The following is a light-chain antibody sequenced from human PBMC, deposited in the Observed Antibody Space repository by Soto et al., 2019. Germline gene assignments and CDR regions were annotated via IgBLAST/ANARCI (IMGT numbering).Light chain of an antibody. CDR3: QQRSNWPLT. Sequence: EIVMTQSPGTLSVSPGERATLSCRASQSVSSSYLAWYQQKPGQAPRLLIYGASSRATGIADRFSGSGSGTDFTLTISSLEPEDFAVYFCQQRSNWPLTFGGGTKVDIK. CDR1: QSVSSSY. V-gene: IGKV3D-20*02. CDR2: GAS. J-gene: IGKJ4*01.